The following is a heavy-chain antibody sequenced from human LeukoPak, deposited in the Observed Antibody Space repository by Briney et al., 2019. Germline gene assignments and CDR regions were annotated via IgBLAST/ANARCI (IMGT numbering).Heavy chain of an antibody. V-gene: IGHV3-74*01. Sequence: PGGSLGLSCAASGFTFITYWMHWVRQAPGKGLVWVSRINPDGSTTSYADSVKGRFTVSRDNAKNTLYLQMNSLRAEDTAVYYCARVSIGWYHFDYWGQGTLVTVSS. D-gene: IGHD6-19*01. CDR3: ARVSIGWYHFDY. J-gene: IGHJ4*02. CDR2: INPDGSTT. CDR1: GFTFITYW.